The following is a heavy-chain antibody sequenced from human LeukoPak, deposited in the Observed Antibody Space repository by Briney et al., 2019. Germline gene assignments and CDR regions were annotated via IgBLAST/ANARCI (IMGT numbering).Heavy chain of an antibody. CDR1: GFIFNDYA. CDR3: AKDRSYNSYFDY. V-gene: IGHV3-43D*04. D-gene: IGHD5-24*01. Sequence: GGSLRLSCEASGFIFNDYAMHWVRQVPGKGLEWISLITWNGGHTYYADSVRGRFTISRVNIKNSLYLQMNSLRPEDTALYYCAKDRSYNSYFDYWGQGTLVTV. CDR2: ITWNGGHT. J-gene: IGHJ4*02.